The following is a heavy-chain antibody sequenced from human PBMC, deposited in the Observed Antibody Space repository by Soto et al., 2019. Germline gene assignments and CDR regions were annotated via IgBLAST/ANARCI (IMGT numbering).Heavy chain of an antibody. D-gene: IGHD2-15*01. CDR1: GGSISSSY. CDR3: ARNPGFCGGGSCPFGF. Sequence: SETLSLTCTVSGGSISSSYWSWIRQPPGKELEWIGCIYYSGSTNYNPSLKNRVTISVDASKNQFSLKLSSVTAADTAVYYCARNPGFCGGGSCPFGFWGQGTLVTVSS. J-gene: IGHJ4*02. V-gene: IGHV4-59*08. CDR2: IYYSGST.